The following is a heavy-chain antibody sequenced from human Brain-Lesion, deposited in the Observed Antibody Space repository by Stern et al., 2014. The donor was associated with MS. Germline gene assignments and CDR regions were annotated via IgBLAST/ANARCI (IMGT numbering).Heavy chain of an antibody. CDR1: GYNLTELS. V-gene: IGHV1-24*01. J-gene: IGHJ4*02. D-gene: IGHD1-26*01. Sequence: QVQLGQSGAEVKKPGASVKVSCKVSGYNLTELSMHWVRQAPRKGLEWMGGFDPEDGETIYAQKFQGRVTMTEDTSTDTAYMELSSLRSEDTAVYYCATLSPGAGGNYYRHFDYWGQGTLVTVSS. CDR2: FDPEDGET. CDR3: ATLSPGAGGNYYRHFDY.